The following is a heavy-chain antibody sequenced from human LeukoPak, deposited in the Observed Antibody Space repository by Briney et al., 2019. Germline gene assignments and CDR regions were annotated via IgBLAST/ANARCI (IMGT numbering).Heavy chain of an antibody. CDR1: GGSINSDTYY. CDR3: ARDRGITTARGVPSWFDP. D-gene: IGHD3-10*01. Sequence: SETLSLTCTVSGGSINSDTYYWTWHRQPAGKELEWIRRVYTTGGPSYTPSLKSRVTISIDTSKNQFSLKLSSVSAADTAVYSCARDRGITTARGVPSWFDPWGQGTLVTVSS. J-gene: IGHJ5*02. CDR2: VYTTGGP. V-gene: IGHV4-61*02.